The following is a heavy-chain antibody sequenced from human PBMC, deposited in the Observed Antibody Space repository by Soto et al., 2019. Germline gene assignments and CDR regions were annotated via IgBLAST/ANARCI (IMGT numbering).Heavy chain of an antibody. CDR2: ISGSGGST. J-gene: IGHJ5*02. Sequence: PGGSLRLSCAASGFTFSSYAMSWVRQAPGKGLEWVSAISGSGGSTYYADSVKGRFTISRDNSKNTLYLQMNSLRAEDTAVYYCAKDALAYGYCSSTSCYDPWGQGTLVTVSS. V-gene: IGHV3-23*01. CDR1: GFTFSSYA. D-gene: IGHD2-2*03. CDR3: AKDALAYGYCSSTSCYDP.